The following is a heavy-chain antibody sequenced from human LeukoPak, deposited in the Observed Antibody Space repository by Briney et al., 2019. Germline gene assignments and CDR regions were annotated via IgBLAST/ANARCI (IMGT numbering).Heavy chain of an antibody. CDR2: INPNSGGT. D-gene: IGHD3-22*01. Sequence: ASVKVSCKASGYTFTGYYMHWVRQAPGQGLEWMGWINPNSGGTNYAQKFQGRVTITADESTSTAYMELSSLRSEDTAVYYCASTAYDSSGYPDYWGQGTLVTVSS. J-gene: IGHJ4*02. CDR3: ASTAYDSSGYPDY. CDR1: GYTFTGYY. V-gene: IGHV1-2*02.